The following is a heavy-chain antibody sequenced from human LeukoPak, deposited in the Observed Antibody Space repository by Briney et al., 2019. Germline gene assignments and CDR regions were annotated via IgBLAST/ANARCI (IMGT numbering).Heavy chain of an antibody. J-gene: IGHJ4*02. CDR2: VNTNTGNP. V-gene: IGHV7-4-1*01. D-gene: IGHD3-22*01. Sequence: ASVKVSCKASGYTFTRNTINWVRQAPGQGLEWMGWVNTNTGNPTYAQGFTGRFVFSSDTSVRTAYLQIGSLKAEDTAVYYCVTNFDSSGYFGYWGQGPLVTVSS. CDR3: VTNFDSSGYFGY. CDR1: GYTFTRNT.